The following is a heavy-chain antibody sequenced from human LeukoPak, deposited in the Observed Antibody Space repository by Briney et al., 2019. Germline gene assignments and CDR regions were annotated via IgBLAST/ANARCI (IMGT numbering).Heavy chain of an antibody. CDR2: ISSNGGRT. D-gene: IGHD2-15*01. Sequence: GGSLRLSCAASGFTFSSYAIHWVRQAPGKGPEYVSTISSNGGRTYYANSVKGRFTISRDNSKNTAYLQMNSLRTEDTAIYYCAKQMVEGHQYWYMDVWGKGTAVTVSS. CDR1: GFTFSSYA. CDR3: AKQMVEGHQYWYMDV. J-gene: IGHJ6*03. V-gene: IGHV3-64*01.